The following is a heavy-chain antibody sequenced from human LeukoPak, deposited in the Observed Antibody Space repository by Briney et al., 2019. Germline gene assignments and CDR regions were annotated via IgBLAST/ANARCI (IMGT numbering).Heavy chain of an antibody. V-gene: IGHV3-48*03. CDR1: GFTFTSSA. J-gene: IGHJ4*02. D-gene: IGHD2-8*02. Sequence: GGSLRLSCAASGFTFTSSAMTWVRQAPGKGLEWVSYISSSGSTIYYADSVKGRFTISRDNAKNSLYLQMNSLRAEDTAVYYCARDAGLVEFDYWGQGTLVTVSS. CDR2: ISSSGSTI. CDR3: ARDAGLVEFDY.